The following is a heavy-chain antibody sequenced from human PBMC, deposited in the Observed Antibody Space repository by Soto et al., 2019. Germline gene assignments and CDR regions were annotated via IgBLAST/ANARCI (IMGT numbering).Heavy chain of an antibody. Sequence: SETLSLTCTVSGGSISSGGYYWTWIRQHPGKGLEWIGYIYYSGITYYNPSLKSRVTISVDTSKNQFSLKLSSVTAADTAVYYCARVSVAGTIFDYWGQGTLVTVSS. CDR3: ARVSVAGTIFDY. D-gene: IGHD6-19*01. V-gene: IGHV4-31*03. CDR1: GGSISSGGYY. CDR2: IYYSGIT. J-gene: IGHJ4*02.